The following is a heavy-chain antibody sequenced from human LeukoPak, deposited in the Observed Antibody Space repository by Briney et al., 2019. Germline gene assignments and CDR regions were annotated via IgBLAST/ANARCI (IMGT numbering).Heavy chain of an antibody. CDR3: AKDQKRGYSYGYLFYHYYMDV. J-gene: IGHJ6*03. Sequence: PSETLSLTCIVSGGSISSTSYYWGWIRQSPGKGLEWVGSIYFSGSTYYNPSLKSQVTISVDTSKNQFSLKLSSVTAADTAVYYCAKDQKRGYSYGYLFYHYYMDVWGKGTTVTISS. D-gene: IGHD5-18*01. CDR1: GGSISSTSYY. CDR2: IYFSGST. V-gene: IGHV4-39*01.